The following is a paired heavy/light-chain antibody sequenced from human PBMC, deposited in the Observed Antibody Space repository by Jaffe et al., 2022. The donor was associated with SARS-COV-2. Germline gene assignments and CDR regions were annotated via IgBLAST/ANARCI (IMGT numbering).Heavy chain of an antibody. CDR3: ARPAVDIVATSLDYYYYMDV. D-gene: IGHD5-12*01. Sequence: QVQLVQSGAEVKKPGASVKVSCKASGYTFTSYAMHWVRQAPGQRLEWMGWINAGNGNTKYSQKFQGRVTITRDTSASTAYMELSSLRSEDTAVYYCARPAVDIVATSLDYYYYMDVWGKGTTVTVSS. V-gene: IGHV1-3*01. CDR2: INAGNGNT. J-gene: IGHJ6*03. CDR1: GYTFTSYA.
Light chain of an antibody. CDR1: QSVSSSY. CDR2: GAS. Sequence: EIVLTQSPGTLSLSPGERATLSCRASQSVSSSYLAWYQQKPGQAPRLLIYGASSRATGIPDRFSGSGSGTDFTLTISRLEPEDFAVYYCQQYGSSPATFGQGTKVEIK. V-gene: IGKV3-20*01. CDR3: QQYGSSPAT. J-gene: IGKJ1*01.